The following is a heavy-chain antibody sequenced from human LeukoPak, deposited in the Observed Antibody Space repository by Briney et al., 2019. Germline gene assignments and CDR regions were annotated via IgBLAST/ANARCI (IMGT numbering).Heavy chain of an antibody. J-gene: IGHJ4*02. CDR1: GGTFSSYA. V-gene: IGHV1-69*06. CDR3: AKLKGTRSCTNGVCGDY. CDR2: IIPIFGTA. D-gene: IGHD2-8*01. Sequence: SVKVSCKASGGTFSSYAISWVRQAPGQGLEWMGGIIPIFGTANYAQKFQGRVTITADKSTSTAYMELSSLRSEDTAVYYCAKLKGTRSCTNGVCGDYWGQGTLVTVSS.